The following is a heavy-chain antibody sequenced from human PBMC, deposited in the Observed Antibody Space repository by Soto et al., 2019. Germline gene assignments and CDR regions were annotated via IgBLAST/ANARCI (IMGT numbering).Heavy chain of an antibody. D-gene: IGHD3-22*01. Sequence: GGSLRLSCAASGFSFSIYVMTWVRQAPGKGLEWVSSISSSGGTPYYEDSVKGRFTISRDNSKDTLFLQMHSLRAEDTAVYFCAKGLYDNSGYYYTDWGQGTLVTVSS. CDR3: AKGLYDNSGYYYTD. V-gene: IGHV3-23*01. J-gene: IGHJ4*02. CDR2: ISSSGGTP. CDR1: GFSFSIYV.